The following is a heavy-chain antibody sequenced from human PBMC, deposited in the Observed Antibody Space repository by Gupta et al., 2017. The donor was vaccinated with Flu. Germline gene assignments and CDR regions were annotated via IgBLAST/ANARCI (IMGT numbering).Heavy chain of an antibody. J-gene: IGHJ6*03. D-gene: IGHD2-2*01. CDR2: ISYDGSNK. V-gene: IGHV3-30*18. Sequence: AVISYDGSNKYYADSVKGRFTISRDNSKNTLYLQMNSLRAEDTAVYYCAKEGIVVVPAAIPQYDYYYYYMDVWGKGTTVTVSS. CDR3: AKEGIVVVPAAIPQYDYYYYYMDV.